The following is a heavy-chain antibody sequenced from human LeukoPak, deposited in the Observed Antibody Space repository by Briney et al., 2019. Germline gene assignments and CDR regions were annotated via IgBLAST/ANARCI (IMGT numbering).Heavy chain of an antibody. J-gene: IGHJ3*02. CDR1: GFTFTSYA. V-gene: IGHV3-23*01. CDR2: ITGTGGST. D-gene: IGHD6-19*01. Sequence: GGSLRLSCAASGFTFTSYAMSWVRQAPGKGLEWVSAITGTGGSTYYAASVKGRFTVSRDNSKNTLYLQMSSLRGEDTAMYYCAKVRDTRDWYKDAFDIWGQGTRVTVSS. CDR3: AKVRDTRDWYKDAFDI.